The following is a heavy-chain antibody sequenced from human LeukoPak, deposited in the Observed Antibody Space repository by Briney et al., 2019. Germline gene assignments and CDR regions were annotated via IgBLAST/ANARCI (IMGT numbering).Heavy chain of an antibody. J-gene: IGHJ4*02. Sequence: GGSLRLSCAASGFIFSSHEMNWVRQAPGKGLEWVSSISSSSSYIYYADSVKGRFTISRDNAKNSLYLQMNSLRGEDTAVYYCARESSGDYWGQGTLVTVSS. V-gene: IGHV3-21*01. D-gene: IGHD6-19*01. CDR1: GFIFSSHE. CDR3: ARESSGDY. CDR2: ISSSSSYI.